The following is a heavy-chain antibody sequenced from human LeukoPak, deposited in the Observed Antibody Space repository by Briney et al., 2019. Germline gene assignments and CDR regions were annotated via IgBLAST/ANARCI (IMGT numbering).Heavy chain of an antibody. V-gene: IGHV3-7*01. J-gene: IGHJ3*02. CDR2: IKQDGSEK. Sequence: GGSLRLSRAASGFTFSSYWLSWVRQAPGKGLEWVANIKQDGSEKYYVDSVKGRFTISRDNAKNSLYLQMNSLRAEDTAVYYCARGDFNDYGDYVDAFDIWGQGTMVTVSS. D-gene: IGHD4-17*01. CDR3: ARGDFNDYGDYVDAFDI. CDR1: GFTFSSYW.